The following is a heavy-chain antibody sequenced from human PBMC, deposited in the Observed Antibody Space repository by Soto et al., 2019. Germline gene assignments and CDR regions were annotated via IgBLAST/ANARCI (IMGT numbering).Heavy chain of an antibody. CDR3: ARLNCSSTSCYVWSFDY. CDR1: GGTFSSYA. Sequence: SVKVSCKASGGTFSSYAISWVRQAPGQGLEWMGGIIPIFGTANYAQKFQGRVTITADESTSTAYMELSSLRSEDTAVYYCARLNCSSTSCYVWSFDYWGQGTLVTVSS. J-gene: IGHJ4*02. V-gene: IGHV1-69*13. D-gene: IGHD2-2*01. CDR2: IIPIFGTA.